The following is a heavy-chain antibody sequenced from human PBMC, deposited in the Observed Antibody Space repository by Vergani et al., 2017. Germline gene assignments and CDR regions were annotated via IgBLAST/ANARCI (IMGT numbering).Heavy chain of an antibody. J-gene: IGHJ4*02. Sequence: QVQLQQWGAGLLKPSETLSLTCAVYGGSFSGYYWSWIRQPPGKGLEWIGYIYYSGSTNYNPSLKSRVTISVDTSKNQFSLKLSSVTAEDTAVYYCANSFFWSGYYIDYWGQGTLVTVSS. CDR1: GGSFSGYY. V-gene: IGHV4-34*11. CDR2: IYYSGST. D-gene: IGHD3-3*01. CDR3: ANSFFWSGYYIDY.